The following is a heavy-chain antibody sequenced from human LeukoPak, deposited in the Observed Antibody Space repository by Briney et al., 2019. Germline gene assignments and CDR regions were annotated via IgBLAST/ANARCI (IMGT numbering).Heavy chain of an antibody. V-gene: IGHV1-18*01. Sequence: ASVRVSCEASGYTFINYGISWVRQAPDQGLEWLGWISAYNGNTNYTQKLQGRITMTADTFTDTVYMELRSLTYDDTAVYYCARLSRGASNLFDAWVQGTRVTVSS. D-gene: IGHD3-9*01. J-gene: IGHJ4*02. CDR2: ISAYNGNT. CDR3: ARLSRGASNLFDA. CDR1: GYTFINYG.